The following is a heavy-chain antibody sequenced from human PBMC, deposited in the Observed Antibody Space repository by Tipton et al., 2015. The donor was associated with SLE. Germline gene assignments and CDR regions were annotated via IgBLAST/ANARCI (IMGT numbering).Heavy chain of an antibody. J-gene: IGHJ4*02. Sequence: SLRLSCAASGFTFSSYAMSWVRQAPGKGLEWVSAISGSGGSTYYADSVKGRFTISRDNSKNTLYLQMNSLRAEDTAVYYCARTGTFSDYGDFDYRGQGTLVTVSS. CDR2: ISGSGGST. D-gene: IGHD4-17*01. CDR3: ARTGTFSDYGDFDY. V-gene: IGHV3-23*01. CDR1: GFTFSSYA.